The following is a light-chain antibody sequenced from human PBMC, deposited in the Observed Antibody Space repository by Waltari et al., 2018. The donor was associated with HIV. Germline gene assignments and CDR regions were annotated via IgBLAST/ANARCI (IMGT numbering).Light chain of an antibody. CDR1: SSDVGGYNY. V-gene: IGLV2-11*01. Sequence: QSALTQPRSVSGSPGQSVTISCTGTSSDVGGYNYVSWYQQHPGKAPKLLICDVSKRPSGVPDRFSGSKSGNTASLTISGLQADDGADYYCSSYAGSYTFVVFGGGTKLTVL. CDR2: DVS. CDR3: SSYAGSYTFVV. J-gene: IGLJ2*01.